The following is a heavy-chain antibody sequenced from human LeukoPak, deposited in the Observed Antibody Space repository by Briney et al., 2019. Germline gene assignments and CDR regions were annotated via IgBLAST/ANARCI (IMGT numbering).Heavy chain of an antibody. J-gene: IGHJ5*02. Sequence: SETLSLTCTVSDYYISSGHYWGWIRQPPGKGLEWIGYIYHSGNTYYNPSLRSRVTISVDKSKNQFSLKLSSVTAADTAVYYCARDSDSSSSNWFDPWGQGTLVTVSS. V-gene: IGHV4-38-2*02. CDR3: ARDSDSSSSNWFDP. CDR1: DYYISSGHY. D-gene: IGHD6-13*01. CDR2: IYHSGNT.